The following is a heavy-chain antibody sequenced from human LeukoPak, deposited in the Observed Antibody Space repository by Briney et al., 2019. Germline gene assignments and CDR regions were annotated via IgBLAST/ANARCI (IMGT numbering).Heavy chain of an antibody. D-gene: IGHD6-13*01. CDR2: ISSSGSTI. V-gene: IGHV3-48*03. Sequence: GGSLRLSCAASGFTFSSYEMNWVRQAPGKGLEWVSYISSSGSTIYYVDSVKGRFTISRDNAKNSLYLQMNSLRAEDTAVYYCARVRGSSFSWYSGFGYWGQGTLVTVSS. CDR1: GFTFSSYE. CDR3: ARVRGSSFSWYSGFGY. J-gene: IGHJ4*02.